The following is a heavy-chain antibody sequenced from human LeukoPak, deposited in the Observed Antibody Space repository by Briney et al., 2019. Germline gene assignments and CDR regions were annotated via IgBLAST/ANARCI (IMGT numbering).Heavy chain of an antibody. D-gene: IGHD4-23*01. J-gene: IGHJ4*02. CDR2: IGGGNDR. CDR1: GFKFSNYA. CDR3: AKDATPFNSIWDYFDY. V-gene: IGHV3-23*01. Sequence: GGSLRLSCVASGFKFSNYAMNWVRQAPGKGLEWVAGIGGGNDRHYADSVKGRFTGSRDDSKNTLYLQMSSLRTEDTAVYYCAKDATPFNSIWDYFDYWGQETLVTVSS.